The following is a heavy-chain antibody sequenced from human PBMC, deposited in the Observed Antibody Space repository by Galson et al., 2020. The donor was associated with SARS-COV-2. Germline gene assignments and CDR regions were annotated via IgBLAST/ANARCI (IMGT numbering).Heavy chain of an antibody. J-gene: IGHJ4*01. Sequence: TGGSLRLSCAASGFNFSSFTMNWVRQAPGKGLEWVSSVSSTANYIHYADSVRGRVTISRDNADNSLYLQMTSLRDEDTAIYYCARGAGYIKKGGVDYWGRGTRVTVSS. CDR2: VSSTANYI. D-gene: IGHD5-18*01. CDR1: GFNFSSFT. CDR3: ARGAGYIKKGGVDY. V-gene: IGHV3-21*01.